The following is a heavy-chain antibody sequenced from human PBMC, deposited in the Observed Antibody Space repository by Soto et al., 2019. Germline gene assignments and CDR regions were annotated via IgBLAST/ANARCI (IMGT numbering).Heavy chain of an antibody. J-gene: IGHJ4*02. CDR2: ISSSSSYI. Sequence: EVQLVESGGGLVKPGGSLRLSCAASGFTFSSYSMNWVRQAPGKGLEWVSSISSSSSYIYYADSVKGRFTISRDNAKNSLYLQMNSLRAEDTVVYYCARVSVAAAGMSDYWGQGTLVTVSS. D-gene: IGHD6-13*01. CDR3: ARVSVAAAGMSDY. V-gene: IGHV3-21*01. CDR1: GFTFSSYS.